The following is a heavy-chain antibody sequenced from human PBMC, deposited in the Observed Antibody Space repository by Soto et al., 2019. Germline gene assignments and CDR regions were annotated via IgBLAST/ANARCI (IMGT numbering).Heavy chain of an antibody. V-gene: IGHV4-34*01. CDR2: INHTGGT. CDR1: GGSVNGYY. Sequence: PSETLSLTCAVYGGSVNGYYWNWIRQPPGKGLEWIGEINHTGGTHYNPSLKSRVTMSVDTSKNQFSLRLSSVTAADTAIYYCATRITVFGLLILPFDPWGQGTQVTVYS. CDR3: ATRITVFGLLILPFDP. D-gene: IGHD3-3*01. J-gene: IGHJ5*02.